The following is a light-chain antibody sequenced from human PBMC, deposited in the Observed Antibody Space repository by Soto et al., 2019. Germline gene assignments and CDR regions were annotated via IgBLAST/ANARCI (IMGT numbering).Light chain of an antibody. CDR1: QSVSSN. V-gene: IGKV3-15*01. CDR3: HQYDNWPKT. CDR2: GAS. J-gene: IGKJ5*01. Sequence: EIVMTQSPTTLSVSPVERSTLSCRASQSVSSNLAWYQQKPGQAPRLLIYGASTRATGIPARFSGSGSGTEFTLTISSLQSEDFAVYYCHQYDNWPKTFGQGTRLEIK.